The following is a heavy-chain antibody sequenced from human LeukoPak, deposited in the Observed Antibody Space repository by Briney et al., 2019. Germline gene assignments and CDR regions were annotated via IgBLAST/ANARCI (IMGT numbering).Heavy chain of an antibody. CDR2: INSDGSNT. CDR3: ARALWSDS. V-gene: IGHV3-74*01. J-gene: IGHJ5*01. CDR1: GFTFSSYW. Sequence: PGGSLRLSCAASGFTFSSYWMHWVRQSPEKGLVWVSRINSDGSNTAFADSVKGRFTISRDNAKNTLYLQMNGLRAEDTAVYFCARALWSDSWGQGTLVTVSS.